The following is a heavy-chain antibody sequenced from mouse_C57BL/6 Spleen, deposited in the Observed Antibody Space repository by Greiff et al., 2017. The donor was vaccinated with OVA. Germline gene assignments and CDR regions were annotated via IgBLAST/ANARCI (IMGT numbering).Heavy chain of an antibody. D-gene: IGHD1-1*01. CDR2: ISDGGSYT. J-gene: IGHJ1*03. V-gene: IGHV5-4*01. CDR1: GFTFSSYA. Sequence: VQLKESGGGLVKPGGSLKLSCAASGFTFSSYAMSWVRQTPEKRLEWVATISDGGSYTYYPDNVKGRFTISRDNAKNNLYLQMSHLKSEDTAMYYCARDEISSSSYFDVWGTGTTVTVSS. CDR3: ARDEISSSSYFDV.